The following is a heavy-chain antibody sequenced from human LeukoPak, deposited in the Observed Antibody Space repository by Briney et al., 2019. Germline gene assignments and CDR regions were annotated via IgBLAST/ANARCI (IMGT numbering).Heavy chain of an antibody. V-gene: IGHV3-23*01. J-gene: IGHJ4*02. CDR1: GFTFSGYA. D-gene: IGHD1-26*01. CDR2: ISDSGNST. Sequence: PGGSLRLSCAASGFTFSGYAMSWARQAPGKGLEWVSAISDSGNSTFYPDSVKGRFTISRDNSKNSLFLQMNSLRDEDTAVYYCAEALLSGNFFDYWGQGTLVTVSS. CDR3: AEALLSGNFFDY.